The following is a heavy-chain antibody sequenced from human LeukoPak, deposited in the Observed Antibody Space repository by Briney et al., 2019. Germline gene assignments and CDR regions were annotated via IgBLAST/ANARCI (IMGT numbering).Heavy chain of an antibody. CDR1: GGSISSSSYY. D-gene: IGHD2-21*02. CDR3: ARAPSDYYYYYYMDV. V-gene: IGHV4-39*07. J-gene: IGHJ6*03. Sequence: PSETLSLTCTVSGGSISSSSYYWGWIRQPPGKGLEWIGSIYYSGSTNYNPSLKSRVTISVDTSKNQFSLKLSSVTAADTAVYYCARAPSDYYYYYYMDVWGKGTTVTVSS. CDR2: IYYSGST.